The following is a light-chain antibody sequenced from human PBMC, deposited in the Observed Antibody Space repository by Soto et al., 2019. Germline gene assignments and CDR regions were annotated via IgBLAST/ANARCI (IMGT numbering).Light chain of an antibody. CDR1: SGDIGAYNY. J-gene: IGLJ3*02. CDR2: DVN. Sequence: QSALTQPRSVSGSPGQSGTFSCTGTSGDIGAYNYVSWYQFHPGKAPKMIIYDVNKRPSGVPDRFSGSKSGNTAALTISWLQAEDEADYYCCSYAHTSMVFCGGTKLTVL. CDR3: CSYAHTSMV. V-gene: IGLV2-11*01.